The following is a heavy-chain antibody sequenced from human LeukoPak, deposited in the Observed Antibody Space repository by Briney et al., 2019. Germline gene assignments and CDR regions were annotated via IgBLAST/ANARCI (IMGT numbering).Heavy chain of an antibody. J-gene: IGHJ4*02. Sequence: GGSPRLSCAASGFTFSNYAMNWVRQAPGKGLEWVSVINDSGGNTFYADSVKGRCTISRDNSKNTLYLQMSSLRVEDTAVYYCARSLKWNLVGFDYWGQGTLVTVSS. CDR2: INDSGGNT. D-gene: IGHD1-1*01. CDR1: GFTFSNYA. V-gene: IGHV3-23*01. CDR3: ARSLKWNLVGFDY.